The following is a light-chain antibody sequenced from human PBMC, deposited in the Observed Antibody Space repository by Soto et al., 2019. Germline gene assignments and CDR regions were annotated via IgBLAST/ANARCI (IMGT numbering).Light chain of an antibody. J-gene: IGLJ3*02. CDR3: HSSDSSLGTWV. V-gene: IGLV1-40*01. CDR1: SSHIGAAYD. Sequence: QSVLTQPPSVSGAPGQRVTISCTGSSSHIGAAYDVHWYQHLPGTAPKLLIYGNTNRPSGVPDRFSGSKSGTSASLAITGLQPEDEADYYCHSSDSSLGTWVFGGGTQLTVL. CDR2: GNT.